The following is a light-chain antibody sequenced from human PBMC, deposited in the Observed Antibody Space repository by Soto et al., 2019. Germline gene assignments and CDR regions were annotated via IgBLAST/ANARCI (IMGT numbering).Light chain of an antibody. CDR1: QSISSSY. CDR3: QQYSSLWT. J-gene: IGKJ1*01. V-gene: IGKV3-20*01. Sequence: EIVLTQSPGTLSLPPGERATLSCRASQSISSSYLAWYQQKPGQAPRVLIYDASSRATGIPDRFSGSGSGTDFTLTISRLAPEDFAVYYCQQYSSLWTFGQGTKVDIK. CDR2: DAS.